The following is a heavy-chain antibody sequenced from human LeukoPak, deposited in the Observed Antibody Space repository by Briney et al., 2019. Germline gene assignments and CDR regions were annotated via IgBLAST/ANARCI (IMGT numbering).Heavy chain of an antibody. CDR2: IYPGDSET. V-gene: IGHV5-51*01. J-gene: IGHJ4*02. Sequence: GESRQISGKGSGYRFTTYGIGGVRQLPGKGLEGMGIIYPGDSETRYSPSFQGQVTISADKSISTAYTPWSSLKASDTAMYYCARHEPSYGVNSPYFDHWGQGTLVTVSS. D-gene: IGHD4-23*01. CDR1: GYRFTTYG. CDR3: ARHEPSYGVNSPYFDH.